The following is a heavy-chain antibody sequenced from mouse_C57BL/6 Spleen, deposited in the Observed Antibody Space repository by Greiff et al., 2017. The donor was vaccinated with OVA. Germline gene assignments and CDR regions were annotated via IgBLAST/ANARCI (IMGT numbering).Heavy chain of an antibody. D-gene: IGHD2-1*01. CDR2: IDPENGDT. J-gene: IGHJ3*01. CDR3: TRSYGNSFAY. CDR1: GFNIKDDY. V-gene: IGHV14-4*01. Sequence: VQLKESGAELVRPGASVKLSCTASGFNIKDDYMHWVKQRPEQGLEWIGWIDPENGDTEYASKFQGKATITADTSSNTAYLQLSSLTSEDTAVYYCTRSYGNSFAYWGQGTLVTVSA.